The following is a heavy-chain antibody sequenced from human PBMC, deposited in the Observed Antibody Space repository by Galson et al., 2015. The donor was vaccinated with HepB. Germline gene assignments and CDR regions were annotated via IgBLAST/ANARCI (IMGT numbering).Heavy chain of an antibody. Sequence: SLRLSCAASGFTFSSYAMRWVRQAPGKGLEWVAVISYDGSNKYYADSVKGRFTISRDNSKNTLYLQMNSLRAEDTAVYYCARDRVNRGMDVWGQGTTVTVSS. D-gene: IGHD4-23*01. J-gene: IGHJ6*02. CDR2: ISYDGSNK. V-gene: IGHV3-30-3*01. CDR1: GFTFSSYA. CDR3: ARDRVNRGMDV.